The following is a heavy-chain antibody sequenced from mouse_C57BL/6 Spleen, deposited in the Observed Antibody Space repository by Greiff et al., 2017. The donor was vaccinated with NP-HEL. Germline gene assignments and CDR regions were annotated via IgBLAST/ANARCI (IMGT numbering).Heavy chain of an antibody. CDR2: IYPRSGNT. CDR1: GYTFTSYG. Sequence: QVQLQQSGAELARPGASVKLSCKASGYTFTSYGISWVKQRTGQGLEWIGEIYPRSGNTYYNEKFKGKATLTADKSSSTAYMELRSLTSEDSAVYFCAREDDYDADYFDYWGQGTTLTVSS. V-gene: IGHV1-81*01. CDR3: AREDDYDADYFDY. D-gene: IGHD2-4*01. J-gene: IGHJ2*01.